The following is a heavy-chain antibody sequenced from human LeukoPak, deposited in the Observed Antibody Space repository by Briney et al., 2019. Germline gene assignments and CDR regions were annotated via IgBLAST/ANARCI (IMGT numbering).Heavy chain of an antibody. CDR1: GGSISSYY. D-gene: IGHD2-2*01. V-gene: IGHV4-59*08. CDR2: IYYSGST. CDR3: ARHGRYCSSTSCYLDY. J-gene: IGHJ4*02. Sequence: PSETLSLTCTVSGGSISSYYWSWIRQPPGKGLEWIGYIYYSGSTNYNPSLKSRVTISVDTSKNQFSLKLSSVTAADTAVYYCARHGRYCSSTSCYLDYWGQGTLVTVSS.